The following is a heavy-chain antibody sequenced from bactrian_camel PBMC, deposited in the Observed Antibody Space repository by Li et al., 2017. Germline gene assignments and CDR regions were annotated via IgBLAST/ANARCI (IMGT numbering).Heavy chain of an antibody. CDR1: GHSYRSYC. J-gene: IGHJ6*01. V-gene: IGHV3S1*01. D-gene: IGHD1*01. Sequence: HVQLVESGGGSVQVGGSLRLSCALSGHSYRSYCFAWFRQAPGKEREGVAAIYTGGDITYYADNVKGRFTISRDDAKTTVYLQMNSLKPEDTAVYSCATVLQGTLCRWENFGYWGQGTQVTVS. CDR3: ATVLQGTLCRWENFGY. CDR2: IYTGGDIT.